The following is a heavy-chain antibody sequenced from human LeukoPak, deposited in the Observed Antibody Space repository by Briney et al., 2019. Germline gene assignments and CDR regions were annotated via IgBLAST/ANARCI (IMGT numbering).Heavy chain of an antibody. D-gene: IGHD1-20*01. CDR1: GFTFSSYS. V-gene: IGHV3-48*04. Sequence: SGGSLRLSCAASGFTFSSYSMNWVRQAPGKGLEWVSYISSSSSTIYYADSVQGRFTISRDNAKNSLYLQTNSLRAEDTAVYYCARGDRDYSWNDEYWGQGTLVTVSS. J-gene: IGHJ4*02. CDR2: ISSSSSTI. CDR3: ARGDRDYSWNDEY.